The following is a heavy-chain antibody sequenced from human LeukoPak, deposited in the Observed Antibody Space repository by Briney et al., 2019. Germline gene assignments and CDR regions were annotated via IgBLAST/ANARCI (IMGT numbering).Heavy chain of an antibody. J-gene: IGHJ4*02. V-gene: IGHV3-23*01. CDR3: AKASSITMVRGVRDY. CDR1: GFTFSSYA. CDR2: ISGSGGST. Sequence: GGSLRLSCAASGFTFSSYAMSWVRQAPGKGLEWVSAISGSGGSTYYADSVKGRFTISRDNSKNTLYLQMNSLRAEDTAVYYSAKASSITMVRGVRDYWGQGTLVTVSS. D-gene: IGHD3-10*01.